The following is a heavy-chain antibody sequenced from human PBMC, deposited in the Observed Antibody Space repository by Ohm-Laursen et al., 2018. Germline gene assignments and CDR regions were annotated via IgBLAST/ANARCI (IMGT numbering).Heavy chain of an antibody. CDR1: GGSINGYY. V-gene: IGHV4-59*01. Sequence: SETLSLTCTVSGGSINGYYWSWIRQPPGKGLEWIGYIYYSGSTNYNPSLKSRVTISVDTSKNQFSLKLSSVTAADMAVYYCARAVKAHFNWFDPWSQGTLVTVSS. CDR3: ARAVKAHFNWFDP. D-gene: IGHD3-22*01. CDR2: IYYSGST. J-gene: IGHJ5*02.